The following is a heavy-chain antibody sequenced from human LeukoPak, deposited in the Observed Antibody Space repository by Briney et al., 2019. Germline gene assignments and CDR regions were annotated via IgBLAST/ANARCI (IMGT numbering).Heavy chain of an antibody. D-gene: IGHD2-21*02. J-gene: IGHJ4*02. V-gene: IGHV1-69*04. CDR3: ARENTLTEAYCGGDCYPLDY. Sequence: GASVKVSCKASGGTFSSYAISWVRQAPGQGLEWMGRIIPILGIANYAQKFQGRVTITADKSTSTAYMELSSLRSEDTAVYYCARENTLTEAYCGGDCYPLDYWGQGTLVTVSS. CDR1: GGTFSSYA. CDR2: IIPILGIA.